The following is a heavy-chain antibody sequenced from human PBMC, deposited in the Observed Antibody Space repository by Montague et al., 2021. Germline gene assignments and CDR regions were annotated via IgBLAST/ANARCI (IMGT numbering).Heavy chain of an antibody. Sequence: SETLSLTCTVSGGSISSSNYYWGRICQPQGKELVWFVNNYYSGSTYHNPTLKGRVTISVDTSKYQFSLKLVSVTAADTAVYYCASSPRGRWLHSYFHYWGQGTLVTVSS. J-gene: IGHJ4*02. CDR1: GGSISSSNYY. CDR3: ASSPRGRWLHSYFHY. D-gene: IGHD5-24*01. V-gene: IGHV4-39*01. CDR2: NYYSGST.